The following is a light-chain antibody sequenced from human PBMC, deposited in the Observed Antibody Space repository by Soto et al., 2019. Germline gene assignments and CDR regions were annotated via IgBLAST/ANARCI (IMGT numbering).Light chain of an antibody. V-gene: IGKV3-11*01. Sequence: PGERATLSCRASQSINNYLAWYQQKPGQAPRLLIYDASNRATGIPARFSGSGSGTDFTLTISSLEPEDFEVYYCQQRFNWQVTFGQGTRLEIK. J-gene: IGKJ5*01. CDR2: DAS. CDR1: QSINNY. CDR3: QQRFNWQVT.